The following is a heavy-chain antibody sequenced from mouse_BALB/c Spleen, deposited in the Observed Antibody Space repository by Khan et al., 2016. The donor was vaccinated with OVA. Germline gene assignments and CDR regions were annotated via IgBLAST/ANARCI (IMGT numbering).Heavy chain of an antibody. CDR1: GFSLTSYG. V-gene: IGHV2-3*01. Sequence: QVQLKQSGPGLVAPSQSLSITCTVSGFSLTSYGVSWVRQPPGKGLEWLGVIWGDGSSNYHSALISRLSIRKDNSTRQVFLKPNSLNPDDTATYFCAIIYDGFDWFAYWGQGTLVTGSA. CDR3: AIIYDGFDWFAY. J-gene: IGHJ3*01. D-gene: IGHD2-3*01. CDR2: IWGDGSS.